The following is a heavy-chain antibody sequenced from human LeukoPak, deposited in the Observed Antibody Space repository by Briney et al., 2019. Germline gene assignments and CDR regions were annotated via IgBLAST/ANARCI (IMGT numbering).Heavy chain of an antibody. CDR2: ISSSGSTI. D-gene: IGHD6-13*01. CDR1: GFTFSTYE. J-gene: IGHJ4*02. V-gene: IGHV3-48*03. Sequence: GGSLRLSCAASGFTFSTYEMNWVRQAPGKGLEWVSYISSSGSTIYYADSMKGRFTISRDNAKNSLYLQMNSLRAEDTAVYYCAKDRGIAAAGIDYWGQGTLVTVSS. CDR3: AKDRGIAAAGIDY.